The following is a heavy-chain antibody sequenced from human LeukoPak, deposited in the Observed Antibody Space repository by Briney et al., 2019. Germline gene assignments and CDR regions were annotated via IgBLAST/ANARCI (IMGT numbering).Heavy chain of an antibody. Sequence: GGSLRLSCAASGFTFSSYEMNWVRQAPGKGLEWVSYIRSRGSTIYYADSVMGRFTISSDNAKNLLYLQMNSLRAEDTAVYYCARRAWIQLWLLDYWGQGTLVTVSS. CDR2: IRSRGSTI. V-gene: IGHV3-48*03. CDR3: ARRAWIQLWLLDY. D-gene: IGHD5-18*01. CDR1: GFTFSSYE. J-gene: IGHJ4*02.